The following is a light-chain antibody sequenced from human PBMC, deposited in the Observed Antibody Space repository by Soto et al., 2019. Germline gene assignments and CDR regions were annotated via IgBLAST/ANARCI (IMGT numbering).Light chain of an antibody. Sequence: IHLTQSPSSLSASVGDRVTITCRASQSISSWLAWYRQKPGKAPKLLIYDASSLESGVPSRFSGSRSGTEFTLTISSLQPDDFATYYCQQYNSYSWTFGQGTKVDIK. V-gene: IGKV1-5*01. CDR2: DAS. CDR3: QQYNSYSWT. J-gene: IGKJ1*01. CDR1: QSISSW.